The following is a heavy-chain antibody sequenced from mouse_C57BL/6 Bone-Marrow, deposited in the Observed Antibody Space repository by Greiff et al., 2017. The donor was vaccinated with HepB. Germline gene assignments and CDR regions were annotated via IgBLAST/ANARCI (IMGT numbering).Heavy chain of an antibody. J-gene: IGHJ2*01. CDR1: GFNIKDYY. V-gene: IGHV14-2*01. CDR2: IDPEDGET. Sequence: EVKLMESGAELVKPGASVKLSCTASGFNIKDYYMHWVKQRTEQGLEWIGRIDPEDGETKYAPKFQVKSTITADTSSNTAYLQLSSLTSEDTAVYYCASPYYDGLDYWGQGTTLTVSS. D-gene: IGHD1-1*01. CDR3: ASPYYDGLDY.